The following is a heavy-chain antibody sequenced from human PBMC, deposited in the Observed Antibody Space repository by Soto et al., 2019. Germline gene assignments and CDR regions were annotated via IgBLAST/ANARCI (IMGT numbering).Heavy chain of an antibody. Sequence: SVEVSCKASGYTFTSYGIHWVRQAPGQRLEWMGWINAANGDTKYSPKFQGRVTITRDTSASTAYMELSSLRSEDTAVYYCVRRHVSATGIDWFDPWGQGTLVTVSS. CDR3: VRRHVSATGIDWFDP. J-gene: IGHJ5*02. CDR1: GYTFTSYG. D-gene: IGHD6-13*01. CDR2: INAANGDT. V-gene: IGHV1-3*01.